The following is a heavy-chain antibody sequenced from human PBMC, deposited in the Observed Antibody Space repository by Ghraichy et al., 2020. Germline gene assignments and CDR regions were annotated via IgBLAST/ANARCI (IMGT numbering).Heavy chain of an antibody. CDR2: IKSKTDGGTT. CDR1: GFTFSNAW. Sequence: GGSLRLSCAASGFTFSNAWMSWVRQAPGKGLEWVGRIKSKTDGGTTDYAEPVKDRFTISRDDSKNTLYLQMNSLKTEDTAVYYCTTSTVATRWDYYYYGMDVWGQGTTVTVSS. V-gene: IGHV3-15*01. J-gene: IGHJ6*02. CDR3: TTSTVATRWDYYYYGMDV. D-gene: IGHD4-23*01.